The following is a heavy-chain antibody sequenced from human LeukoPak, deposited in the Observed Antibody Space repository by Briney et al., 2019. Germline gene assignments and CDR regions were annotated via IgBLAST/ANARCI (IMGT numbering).Heavy chain of an antibody. J-gene: IGHJ4*02. CDR2: ISGSGGST. D-gene: IGHD3-3*01. V-gene: IGHV3-23*01. Sequence: PGVSLTLSCAACGFTFSSYAMSGLPRAPGRGLEGLSSISGSGGSTYCADSVKGRFTISRDNSKNTLYMQMNSLRAEDTAVYYCAKEIYDFWSGYLFDYWGQGTLVTVSS. CDR3: AKEIYDFWSGYLFDY. CDR1: GFTFSSYA.